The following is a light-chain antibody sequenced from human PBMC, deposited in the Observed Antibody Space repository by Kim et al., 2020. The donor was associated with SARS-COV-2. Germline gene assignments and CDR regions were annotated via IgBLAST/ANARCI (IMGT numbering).Light chain of an antibody. CDR2: DAS. CDR3: QQYDAYPWT. J-gene: IGKJ1*01. Sequence: AIRMTQSPSSFSASAGERVTITCRASQGISRNLAWYQQKPGKAPELLMYDASTLQSWVLSTFSGSGSGTDFTLTISSLQSEDSATYYCQQYDAYPWTFGQGTKVDI. V-gene: IGKV1-8*01. CDR1: QGISRN.